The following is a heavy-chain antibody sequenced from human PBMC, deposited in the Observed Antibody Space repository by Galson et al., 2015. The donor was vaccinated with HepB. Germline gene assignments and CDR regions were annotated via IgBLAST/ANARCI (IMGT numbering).Heavy chain of an antibody. V-gene: IGHV1-18*01. Sequence: SVKVSCKASGYTFTRNGISWVRQAPGQGLEWMGWISTNSGNTYYAQKFQDGLIMTTERPTSTAYMELRSLTSDDTAFYYCARDVRYAFEMWGQGTMVTVS. CDR2: ISTNSGNT. J-gene: IGHJ3*02. D-gene: IGHD3-10*02. CDR1: GYTFTRNG. CDR3: ARDVRYAFEM.